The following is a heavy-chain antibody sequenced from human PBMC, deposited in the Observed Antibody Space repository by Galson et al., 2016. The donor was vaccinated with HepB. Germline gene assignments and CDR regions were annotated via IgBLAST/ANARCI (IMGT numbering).Heavy chain of an antibody. D-gene: IGHD3-16*02. CDR3: ARGLAPSEAIVQSPDY. J-gene: IGHJ4*02. CDR2: IYYSGRT. Sequence: ETLSLTCTVSGGSMRGLYWSWIRQAPGKGLEVIGYIYYSGRTNYRPSLTSRVTISADTSRNQFSLKLTSVTPADTGVYYCARGLAPSEAIVQSPDYWGQGILITV. CDR1: GGSMRGLY. V-gene: IGHV4-59*11.